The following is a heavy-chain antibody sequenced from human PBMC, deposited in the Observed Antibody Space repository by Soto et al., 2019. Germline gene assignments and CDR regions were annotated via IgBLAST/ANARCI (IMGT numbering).Heavy chain of an antibody. D-gene: IGHD6-6*01. CDR1: GFTFDDYT. Sequence: GGSLRLSCAASGFTFDDYTMHWVRQAPGKGLEWVSLISWDGGSTYYADSVKGRFTISRGNSKNSLYLQMNSLRTEDTALYYCAKALYSSSSVGEGYYYYYGMDVWGQGTTVTVSS. CDR2: ISWDGGST. V-gene: IGHV3-43*01. CDR3: AKALYSSSSVGEGYYYYYGMDV. J-gene: IGHJ6*02.